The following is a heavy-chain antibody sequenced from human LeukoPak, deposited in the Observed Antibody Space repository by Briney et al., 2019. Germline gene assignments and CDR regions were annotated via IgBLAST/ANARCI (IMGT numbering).Heavy chain of an antibody. J-gene: IGHJ5*02. CDR1: GFTFSSYW. Sequence: GGSLRLSCAASGFTFSSYWMSWVRQAPGKGVEWVANIKQDGSEKYYVDSVKGRFTISRDNAKNSLYLQMNSLRAEDTAVYYCARDHYYAWFDPWGQGTLVTVSS. CDR3: ARDHYYAWFDP. V-gene: IGHV3-7*01. D-gene: IGHD3-22*01. CDR2: IKQDGSEK.